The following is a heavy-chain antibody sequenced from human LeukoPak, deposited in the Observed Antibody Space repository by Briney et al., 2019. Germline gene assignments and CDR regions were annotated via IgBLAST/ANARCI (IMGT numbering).Heavy chain of an antibody. CDR3: AKASLEQQLVRGYFQH. J-gene: IGHJ1*01. V-gene: IGHV3-21*01. Sequence: PGGSLRLSCAASGFTFSSYSMNWVRQAPGKGLEWVSSISSSSSYIYYADSVKGRFTISRDNAKNSLYLQMNSLRAEDTAVYYCAKASLEQQLVRGYFQHWGQGTLVTVSS. D-gene: IGHD6-13*01. CDR2: ISSSSSYI. CDR1: GFTFSSYS.